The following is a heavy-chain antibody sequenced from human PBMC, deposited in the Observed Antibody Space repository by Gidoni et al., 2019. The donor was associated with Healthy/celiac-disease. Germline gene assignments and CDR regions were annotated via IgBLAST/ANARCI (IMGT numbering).Heavy chain of an antibody. CDR2: ISYDGSNK. CDR1: GFTFSSYG. Sequence: QVQLVESGGGVVQPGRSLRLSCAASGFTFSSYGMHWVRQAPGKGLGWVAVISYDGSNKYYADSVKGRFTISRDNSKNTLYLQMNSLRAEDTAVYYCAKDLGHSNYVYYGMDVWGQGTTVTVSS. D-gene: IGHD3-16*01. J-gene: IGHJ6*02. CDR3: AKDLGHSNYVYYGMDV. V-gene: IGHV3-30*18.